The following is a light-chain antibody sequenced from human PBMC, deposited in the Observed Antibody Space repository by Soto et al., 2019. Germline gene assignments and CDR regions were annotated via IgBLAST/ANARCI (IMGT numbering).Light chain of an antibody. CDR2: EVS. J-gene: IGLJ1*01. CDR1: SSDIGGYDY. V-gene: IGLV2-14*01. CDR3: CSYTGSPSSYV. Sequence: QSALTQPASVSGSPGQSITISCTGTSSDIGGYDYVSWYQQHPGKAPKLMIYEVSNRPSGLSNRFSGSKSGNTASLTISGLQAEDEADYYCCSYTGSPSSYVFGTGTKVTVL.